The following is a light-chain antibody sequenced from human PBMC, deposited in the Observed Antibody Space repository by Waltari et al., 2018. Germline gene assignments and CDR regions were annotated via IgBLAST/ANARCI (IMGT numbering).Light chain of an antibody. Sequence: QSALTQPASVSGSPGQSITISCIGTSSDVGAYDFVSWYQQHPGKAPKLVIYDVSNRPSGVSSRFSGSKSGNTASLTISGLRDEDEADYFCSSYTSTTTRFGTGTKVTVL. V-gene: IGLV2-14*03. CDR3: SSYTSTTTR. CDR1: SSDVGAYDF. CDR2: DVS. J-gene: IGLJ1*01.